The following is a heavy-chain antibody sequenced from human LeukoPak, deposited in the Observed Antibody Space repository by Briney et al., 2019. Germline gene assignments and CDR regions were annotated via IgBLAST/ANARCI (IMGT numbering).Heavy chain of an antibody. J-gene: IGHJ6*02. V-gene: IGHV3-23*01. D-gene: IGHD3-3*01. CDR2: ISGSGGST. CDR1: GFTFSSYA. CDR3: ATWSRVGFLNYYYYYGMDV. Sequence: GGSLRLSCAASGFTFSSYAMSWVRQAPGKGLEWVSAISGSGGSTYYADSVKGRFTISRDNSKNTLYLQMNILRAEDTAVSYCATWSRVGFLNYYYYYGMDVWGQGTTVTVSS.